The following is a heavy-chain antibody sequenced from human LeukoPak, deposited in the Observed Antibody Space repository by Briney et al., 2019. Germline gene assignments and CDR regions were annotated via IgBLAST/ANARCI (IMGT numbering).Heavy chain of an antibody. CDR3: ARGALRYFDWSSRGLDY. CDR2: SNPSGGST. J-gene: IGHJ4*02. V-gene: IGHV1-46*01. CDR1: GYTFTSYY. D-gene: IGHD3-9*01. Sequence: ASVKISCKASGYTFTSYYMHWGRHAPGQGLEWMGISNPSGGSTSYAQKFQGRVTMTRDTSTSTVYMELSSLRSEDTAVYYCARGALRYFDWSSRGLDYWGQGNLVTVSP.